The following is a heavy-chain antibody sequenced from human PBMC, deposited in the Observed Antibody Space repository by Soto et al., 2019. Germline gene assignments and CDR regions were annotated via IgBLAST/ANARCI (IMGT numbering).Heavy chain of an antibody. Sequence: QVKLVQSGTEVKKPGASIKVSCKASGYSFATSGMSWVRQAPGQGLEWMGWISVYNGTTKYDQNYQDRVTRNTDTSTDKAKFEVKMLRSNETAVYYCANVGQYDDARCYANWGQGTLVTVSS. CDR2: ISVYNGTT. CDR1: GYSFATSG. V-gene: IGHV1-18*01. J-gene: IGHJ4*02. D-gene: IGHD3-16*01. CDR3: ANVGQYDDARCYAN.